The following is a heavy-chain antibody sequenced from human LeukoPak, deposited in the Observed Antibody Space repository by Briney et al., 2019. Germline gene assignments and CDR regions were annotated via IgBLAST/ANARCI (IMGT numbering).Heavy chain of an antibody. CDR3: TTDPYSSSWYLVRSYYYYMDV. V-gene: IGHV3-15*01. D-gene: IGHD6-13*01. Sequence: GGSLRLSCAASGFTFSSYWMSWVRQAPGKGLEWVGRIKSKTDGGTTDYAAPVKGRFTISRDDSKNTLYLQMNSLKTEDTAVYYCTTDPYSSSWYLVRSYYYYMDVWGKGTTVTISS. CDR1: GFTFSSYW. CDR2: IKSKTDGGTT. J-gene: IGHJ6*03.